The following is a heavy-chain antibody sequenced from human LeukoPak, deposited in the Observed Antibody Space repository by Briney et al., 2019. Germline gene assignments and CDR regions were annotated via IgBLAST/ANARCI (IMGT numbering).Heavy chain of an antibody. J-gene: IGHJ4*02. CDR2: ISGSGGST. Sequence: GGSLRLSCAASGFTFSSYAMSWVRQAPGKGLEWVSAISGSGGSTYYADSVKGRFTISRDNSKNTLYLQMNSLRAEDTAVYYCAKDGSSSWYKGRLTFDYWGQGTLATVSS. D-gene: IGHD6-13*01. V-gene: IGHV3-23*01. CDR3: AKDGSSSWYKGRLTFDY. CDR1: GFTFSSYA.